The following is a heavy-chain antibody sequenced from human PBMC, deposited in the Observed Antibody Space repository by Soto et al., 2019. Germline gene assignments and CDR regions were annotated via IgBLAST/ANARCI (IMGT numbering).Heavy chain of an antibody. V-gene: IGHV4-59*08. CDR1: DGYIISYG. J-gene: IGHJ6*03. CDR2: IYYSGST. Sequence: SSETKSLTCTVADGYIISYGWSWIRKPPGKGLEWIGYIYYSGSTNYNPPLKSRVTISVDTSKNQFSLKLSSVTAADTAVYYCARLVGSYYYYMDVWGKGTTVTVS. CDR3: ARLVGSYYYYMDV.